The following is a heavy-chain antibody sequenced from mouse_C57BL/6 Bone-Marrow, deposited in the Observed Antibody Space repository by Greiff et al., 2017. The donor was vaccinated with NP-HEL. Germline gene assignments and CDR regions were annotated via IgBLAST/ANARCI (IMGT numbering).Heavy chain of an antibody. J-gene: IGHJ3*01. D-gene: IGHD1-1*01. CDR1: GYSFTGYY. CDR2: INPSTGGT. V-gene: IGHV1-42*01. CDR3: AREDYGSSWFAY. Sequence: VQLQQSGPELVKPGASVKISCKASGYSFTGYYMNWVKQSPEKSLEWIGEINPSTGGTTYNQKFKAKATLTVDKSSSTAYMQLKSLTSEDSAVYYCAREDYGSSWFAYWGQGTLVTVSA.